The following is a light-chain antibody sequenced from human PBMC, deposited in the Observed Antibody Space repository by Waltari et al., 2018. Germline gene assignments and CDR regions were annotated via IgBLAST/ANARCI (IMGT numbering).Light chain of an antibody. V-gene: IGKV3-11*01. CDR1: QSVFNY. Sequence: VLTQSPATLSLSAGERATLSCRASQSVFNYLALYQQKPGQAPRLLIYDTAKWATGIPARFRGSGSGTDVTLTISNLEAEDFALYYCQQGSILPLTFGGGTKVEIK. CDR2: DTA. CDR3: QQGSILPLT. J-gene: IGKJ4*01.